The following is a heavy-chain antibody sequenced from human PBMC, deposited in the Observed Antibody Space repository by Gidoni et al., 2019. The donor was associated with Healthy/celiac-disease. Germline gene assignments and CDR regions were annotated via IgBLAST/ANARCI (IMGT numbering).Heavy chain of an antibody. V-gene: IGHV3-48*03. CDR1: GFTFSSYE. J-gene: IGHJ4*02. Sequence: EVQLVESGGGLVQPGGALRLSCAASGFTFSSYEMNWVRQAPGKGLEWVSYIRSSGSTIYYADSVKGRFTISRDNAKNSLYLQMNSLRAEDTAVYYCARGLEGPFDYWGQGTLVTVSS. CDR2: IRSSGSTI. D-gene: IGHD3-3*01. CDR3: ARGLEGPFDY.